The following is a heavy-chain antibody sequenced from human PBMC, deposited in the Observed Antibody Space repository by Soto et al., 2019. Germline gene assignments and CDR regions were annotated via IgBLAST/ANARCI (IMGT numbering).Heavy chain of an antibody. CDR2: ISGSGGST. D-gene: IGHD4-4*01. CDR3: ASMGGATVTTSYYYYYMDV. CDR1: GFTFSSYA. J-gene: IGHJ6*03. V-gene: IGHV3-23*01. Sequence: GGSLRLSCAASGFTFSSYAMSWVRQAPGKGLEWVSAISGSGGSTYYADSVKGRFTISRDNSKNTLYLQMNSLRAEDTAVYYCASMGGATVTTSYYYYYMDVWGKGTTVTVSS.